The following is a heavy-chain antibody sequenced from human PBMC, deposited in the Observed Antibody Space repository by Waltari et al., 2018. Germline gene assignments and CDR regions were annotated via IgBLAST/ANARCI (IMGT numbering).Heavy chain of an antibody. CDR2: IYYSGST. J-gene: IGHJ4*02. CDR3: ARERAVAYYDFWSGYAGGFFDY. V-gene: IGHV4-59*11. CDR1: GGSISSHY. D-gene: IGHD3-3*01. Sequence: QVQLQESGPGLVKPSETLSLTCTVSGGSISSHYWSWIRQPPGTGLEWIGYIYYSGSTNYNPSLKSRVTISVDTSKNQFSLKLSSVTAADTAVYYCARERAVAYYDFWSGYAGGFFDYWGQGTLVTVSS.